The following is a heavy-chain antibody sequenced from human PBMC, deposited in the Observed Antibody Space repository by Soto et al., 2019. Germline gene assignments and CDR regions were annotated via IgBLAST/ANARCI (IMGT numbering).Heavy chain of an antibody. V-gene: IGHV5-51*01. CDR1: GYSFTSYW. J-gene: IGHJ4*02. Sequence: PGESLKISCKGSGYSFTSYWIGWVRQMPGKGLEWMGIIYPGDSDTRYSPSFQGQVTISADKSISTAYLQWSSLKASDTAMYYCARPFNSSGWYVFNYRAQGTLVTVSS. D-gene: IGHD6-19*01. CDR2: IYPGDSDT. CDR3: ARPFNSSGWYVFNY.